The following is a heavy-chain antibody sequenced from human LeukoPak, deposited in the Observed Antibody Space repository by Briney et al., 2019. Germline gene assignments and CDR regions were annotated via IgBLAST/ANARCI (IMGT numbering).Heavy chain of an antibody. CDR3: AKTYCASTSCPFYFYYYMDV. CDR2: ISGSGGST. D-gene: IGHD2-2*01. V-gene: IGHV3-23*01. CDR1: GFTFSTYA. J-gene: IGHJ6*03. Sequence: PGGSLRLSCAASGFTFSTYAISWVRQAPGKGLEWVSTISGSGGSTYYADSVKGRFTISRDNSKNMLYLQMNSLRAEDTAVYYCAKTYCASTSCPFYFYYYMDVWGKGTTVTVSS.